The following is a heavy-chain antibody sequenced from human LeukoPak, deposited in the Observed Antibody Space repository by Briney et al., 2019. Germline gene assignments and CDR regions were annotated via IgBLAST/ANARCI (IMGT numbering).Heavy chain of an antibody. D-gene: IGHD1-26*01. V-gene: IGHV4-30-2*01. Sequence: KPSETLSLTCTVSGGSISSGGYYWSWIRQPPGKGLEWIGYIYHSGSTYYNPSLKSRVTISVGRSKNQFSLKLSSVTAADTAVYYCARSRSGSQLGWGQGTLVTVSS. J-gene: IGHJ4*02. CDR3: ARSRSGSQLG. CDR2: IYHSGST. CDR1: GGSISSGGYY.